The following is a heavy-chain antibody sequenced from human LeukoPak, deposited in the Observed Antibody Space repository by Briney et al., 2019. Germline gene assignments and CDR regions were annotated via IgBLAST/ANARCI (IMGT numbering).Heavy chain of an antibody. CDR1: GLTFSNAW. J-gene: IGHJ1*01. Sequence: KSGGSLRLSCAASGLTFSNAWMSWVRQAPGKGLEWVGRIKSKTDGGPTDYAASVKGRFSISRDDSKNTMYLQMNSLKTEDTAVYYCTTEYYYDSTGYYRHWGRGALVTVSS. CDR2: IKSKTDGGPT. D-gene: IGHD3-22*01. V-gene: IGHV3-15*01. CDR3: TTEYYYDSTGYYRH.